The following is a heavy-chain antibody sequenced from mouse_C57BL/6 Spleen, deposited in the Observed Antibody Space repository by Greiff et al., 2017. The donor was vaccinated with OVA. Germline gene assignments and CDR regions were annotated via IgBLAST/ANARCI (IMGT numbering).Heavy chain of an antibody. J-gene: IGHJ2*01. CDR1: GYTFTSYW. CDR3: AIGVTTGYFDY. Sequence: QVHVKQPGAELVKPGASVKVSCKASGYTFTSYWMHWVKQRPGQGLEWIGRIHPSDSDPNYNQKFKGKATLTVDKSSSTAYMQLSSLTSEDSAVYYCAIGVTTGYFDYWGQGTTLTVSS. D-gene: IGHD2-2*01. V-gene: IGHV1-74*01. CDR2: IHPSDSDP.